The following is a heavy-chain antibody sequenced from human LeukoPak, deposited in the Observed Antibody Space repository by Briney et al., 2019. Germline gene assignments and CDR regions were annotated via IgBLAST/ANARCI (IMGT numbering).Heavy chain of an antibody. CDR3: ARRAQGSDYYTPSYYYYYMDV. CDR1: GGSISSSSYY. J-gene: IGHJ6*03. D-gene: IGHD3-3*01. V-gene: IGHV4-39*01. CDR2: IYYSGST. Sequence: SETLSLTCTVSGGSISSSSYYWGWIRQPPGKGLEWIGSIYYSGSTYYNPSLKSRVTISVDTSKNQFSLKLSSVTAADTAVYYCARRAQGSDYYTPSYYYYYMDVWGKGTTVTVSS.